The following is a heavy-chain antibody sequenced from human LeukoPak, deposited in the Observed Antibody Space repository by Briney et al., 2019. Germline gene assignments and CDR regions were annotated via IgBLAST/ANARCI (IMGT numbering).Heavy chain of an antibody. V-gene: IGHV1-18*01. CDR1: GYTFTSYG. J-gene: IGHJ4*02. CDR2: ISAYNGNT. Sequence: GASVKVSCKASGYTFTSYGISWVRQAPGQGLEWMGWISAYNGNTNYAQKLQGRVTMTTDTSTSTAYMELRSLRPDDTAVYYCARCTAGGFGVVIGPFDYWGQGTLVTVSS. CDR3: ARCTAGGFGVVIGPFDY. D-gene: IGHD3-3*01.